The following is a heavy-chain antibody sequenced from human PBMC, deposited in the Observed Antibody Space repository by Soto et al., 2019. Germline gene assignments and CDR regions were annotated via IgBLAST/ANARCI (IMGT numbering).Heavy chain of an antibody. CDR2: ISGSGGST. CDR1: GFTFSSYA. V-gene: IGHV3-23*01. CDR3: AKARGMTTVTQYYFDY. Sequence: GGSLRLSCAASGFTFSSYAMSWVRQAPGKGLEWVSGISGSGGSTYYADSVKGRFTIFRDNSKNTLYLQMNSLRAEDTAVYYCAKARGMTTVTQYYFDYWGQGTLVTVSS. J-gene: IGHJ4*02. D-gene: IGHD4-17*01.